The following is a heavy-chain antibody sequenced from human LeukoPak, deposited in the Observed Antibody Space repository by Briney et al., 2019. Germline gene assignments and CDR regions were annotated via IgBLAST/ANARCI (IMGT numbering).Heavy chain of an antibody. J-gene: IGHJ4*02. CDR2: IYSGGST. Sequence: GGSLRLSCAASGFSVSSHYMSWVRQAPGKGLEWVSVIYSGGSTNYADSVKGRFTISRHTSENTLYFQMNSLRPEDTAVYFCVKDNYGSGTYYHEYWGQGTLVTVSS. CDR1: GFSVSSHY. V-gene: IGHV3-53*04. CDR3: VKDNYGSGTYYHEY. D-gene: IGHD3-10*01.